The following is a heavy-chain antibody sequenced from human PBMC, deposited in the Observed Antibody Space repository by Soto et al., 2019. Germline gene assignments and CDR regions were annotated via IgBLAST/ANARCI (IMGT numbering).Heavy chain of an antibody. V-gene: IGHV4-34*01. CDR1: GVSFSGYY. CDR2: INHSGST. CDR3: ASASSGWYRWFDP. J-gene: IGHJ5*02. D-gene: IGHD6-19*01. Sequence: ASETLSLTCAVYGVSFSGYYWSWIRQPPGKGLEWIGEINHSGSTNYNPSLKSRVTISVDTSKNQFSLKLSSVTAADTAVYYCASASSGWYRWFDPWGQGTLVTVSS.